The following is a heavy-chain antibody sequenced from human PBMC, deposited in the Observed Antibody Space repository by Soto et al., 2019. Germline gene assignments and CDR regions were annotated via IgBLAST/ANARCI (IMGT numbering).Heavy chain of an antibody. V-gene: IGHV3-23*01. D-gene: IGHD4-17*01. Sequence: EVQLLESGGGLVQPGGSLRLSCAAPGFIFSSYDMTWVRQAPGKGLERASGIIGSGATTYYADSVEGRFTISRDNSKNTLYLQMNSLRAEETAIYSCAKVHYGADGDYYYYCMDVWGQGTTVTVSS. CDR2: IIGSGATT. J-gene: IGHJ6*02. CDR3: AKVHYGADGDYYYYCMDV. CDR1: GFIFSSYD.